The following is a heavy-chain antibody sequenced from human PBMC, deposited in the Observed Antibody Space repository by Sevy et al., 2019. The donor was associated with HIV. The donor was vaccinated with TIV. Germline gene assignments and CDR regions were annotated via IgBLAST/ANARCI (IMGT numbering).Heavy chain of an antibody. J-gene: IGHJ4*02. Sequence: PLPLMQSQTLSLTCAISGDSVSSNSAAWNWIRQSPSRGLEWLGRTYYRSKWYNDYAVSVKSRITINPDTSKNQFSLQLNSVTPEDTAVYYCARDPASGYDYYFDYWGQGTLVTVSS. D-gene: IGHD5-12*01. CDR2: TYYRSKWYN. V-gene: IGHV6-1*01. CDR1: GDSVSSNSAA. CDR3: ARDPASGYDYYFDY.